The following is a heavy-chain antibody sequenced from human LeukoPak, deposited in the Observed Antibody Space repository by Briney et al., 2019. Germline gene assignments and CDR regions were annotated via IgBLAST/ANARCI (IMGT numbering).Heavy chain of an antibody. D-gene: IGHD5-18*01. V-gene: IGHV3-20*04. CDR1: GFTFSSYG. Sequence: GGSLRLSCAASGFTFSSYGMSWVRQAPGKGLEWVSGINWNGGSTGYADSVKGRFTISRDNAKNSLYLQMNSLRAEDTALYYCARQFTGYSYGYAAFFDYWGQGTLVTVSS. CDR3: ARQFTGYSYGYAAFFDY. J-gene: IGHJ4*02. CDR2: INWNGGST.